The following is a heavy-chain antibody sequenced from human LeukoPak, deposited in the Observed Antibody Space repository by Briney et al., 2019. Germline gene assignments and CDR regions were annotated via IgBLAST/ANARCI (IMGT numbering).Heavy chain of an antibody. V-gene: IGHV1-18*01. CDR1: GYTFTSYG. CDR3: ARLGGDYDYIWGSYRYHFDY. D-gene: IGHD3-16*02. CDR2: ISAYNGNT. Sequence: ASVKVSCKASGYTFTSYGISWVRQAPGQGLECRGWISAYNGNTNYAQKLQGRVTMTTDTSTSTAYIELRSLRSDDTAVYYCARLGGDYDYIWGSYRYHFDYWGQGTLVTVSS. J-gene: IGHJ4*02.